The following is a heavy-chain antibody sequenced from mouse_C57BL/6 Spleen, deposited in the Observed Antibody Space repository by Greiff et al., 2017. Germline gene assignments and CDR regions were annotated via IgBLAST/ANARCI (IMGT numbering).Heavy chain of an antibody. J-gene: IGHJ3*01. Sequence: QVHVKQPGAELVKPGASVKLSCKASGYTFTSYWMQWVKQRPGQGLEWIGELGPSASYTNSNQKFKGKATLTVDTSSSTAYMQLSSLTSEDSAFYYCARGAAQATAYWGQGTLVTVAA. CDR1: GYTFTSYW. D-gene: IGHD3-2*02. CDR2: LGPSASYT. V-gene: IGHV1-50*01. CDR3: ARGAAQATAY.